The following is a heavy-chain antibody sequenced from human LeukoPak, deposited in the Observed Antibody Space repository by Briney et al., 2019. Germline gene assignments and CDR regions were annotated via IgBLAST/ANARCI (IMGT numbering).Heavy chain of an antibody. Sequence: PSETPSLTCAVYGGSFSGYYWSWIRQPPGKGLEWIGEINHSGSTNYNPSLKSRVTISVDTSKNQFSLKLSSVTAADTAVYYCARGPLKRTRWRYYYYGMDVWGQGTTVTVSS. CDR2: INHSGST. V-gene: IGHV4-34*01. CDR3: ARGPLKRTRWRYYYYGMDV. D-gene: IGHD2-15*01. CDR1: GGSFSGYY. J-gene: IGHJ6*02.